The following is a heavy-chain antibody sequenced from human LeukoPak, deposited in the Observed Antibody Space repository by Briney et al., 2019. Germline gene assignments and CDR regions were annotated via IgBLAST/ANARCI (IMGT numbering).Heavy chain of an antibody. J-gene: IGHJ5*02. D-gene: IGHD3-9*01. CDR2: ISWNSGSI. CDR1: GFTFDDYA. Sequence: PGGSLRLSCAASGFTFDDYAMHWVRQAPGKGLEWVSGISWNSGSIGYADSVKGRFTISRDNAKSSLYLQMNSLRAEDTALYYCAKSPRPFYDILTGYWFDPWGQGTLVTVSS. CDR3: AKSPRPFYDILTGYWFDP. V-gene: IGHV3-9*01.